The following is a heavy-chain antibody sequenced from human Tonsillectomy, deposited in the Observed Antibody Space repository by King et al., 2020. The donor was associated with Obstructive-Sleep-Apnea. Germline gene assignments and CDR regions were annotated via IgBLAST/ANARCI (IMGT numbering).Heavy chain of an antibody. Sequence: QLVQSGAEVKKPGASVKVSCKTSGYTFTGYYVHWVRQAPGQGLEWMGWINPNSGGTNYAQKFQGRGTMTRDTSTTTAYMEMSRLRSDDTAVYYCARDIEEAVGGMDVWGQGTTVTVSS. D-gene: IGHD6-13*01. CDR1: GYTFTGYY. CDR2: INPNSGGT. V-gene: IGHV1-2*02. CDR3: ARDIEEAVGGMDV. J-gene: IGHJ6*02.